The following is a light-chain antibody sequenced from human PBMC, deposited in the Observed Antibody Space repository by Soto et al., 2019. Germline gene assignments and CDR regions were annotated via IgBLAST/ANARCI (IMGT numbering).Light chain of an antibody. Sequence: QAILTQPASVSVSPGQSITIYCTGTSGDVGGYKFVSWYQQHPGKAPKLMIYEVSNRPSGVSSRFSGSKSGNTASLTISGLQAEDEADYFCGSYTGNLYVFGTGTNVTAL. CDR3: GSYTGNLYV. CDR1: SGDVGGYKF. J-gene: IGLJ1*01. CDR2: EVS. V-gene: IGLV2-14*01.